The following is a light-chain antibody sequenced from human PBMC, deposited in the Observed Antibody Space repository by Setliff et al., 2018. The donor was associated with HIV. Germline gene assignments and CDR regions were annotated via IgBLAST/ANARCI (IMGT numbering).Light chain of an antibody. CDR3: AAWDDSLSGLYV. CDR1: SSNIGSNY. V-gene: IGLV1-47*01. Sequence: QSALTQPPSVSGTPGQRVTISCSGSSSNIGSNYVYWYQQLPGTAPKLLIYRNNQRPSGVPDRFSGSKSGTSASLAISGLRSEDEADYYCAAWDDSLSGLYVFGPGTKGTVL. CDR2: RNN. J-gene: IGLJ1*01.